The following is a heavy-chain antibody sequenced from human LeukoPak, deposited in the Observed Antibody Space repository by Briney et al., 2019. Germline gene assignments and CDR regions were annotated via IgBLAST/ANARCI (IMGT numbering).Heavy chain of an antibody. V-gene: IGHV3-7*01. Sequence: GGSLRLSCAASRFTFSNYWMTWVRQGPGKGLEWVANIKPDGSGKNYVDSVKGRFTISRDNAKNSLYLQMNSLRAEDTAVYYCARAAMDVWGKGTTVTVSS. J-gene: IGHJ6*04. CDR2: IKPDGSGK. CDR3: ARAAMDV. CDR1: RFTFSNYW.